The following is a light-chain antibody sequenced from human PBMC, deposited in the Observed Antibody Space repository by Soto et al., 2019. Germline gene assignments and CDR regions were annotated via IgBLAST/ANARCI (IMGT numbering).Light chain of an antibody. CDR2: QVT. J-gene: IGLJ1*01. CDR1: SSDVGAYHY. V-gene: IGLV2-14*01. Sequence: QSVLTQPASVSGSPGQSITISCTGTSSDVGAYHYVSWYQHHPGKAPKLMIYQVTNRPSGVSDRFSGSKSGNTASLTISGLRADDEADYYCTSYSSTATFDAFGNATRVTVL. CDR3: TSYSSTATFDA.